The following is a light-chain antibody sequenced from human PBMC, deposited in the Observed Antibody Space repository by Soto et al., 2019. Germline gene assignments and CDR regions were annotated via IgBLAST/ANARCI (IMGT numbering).Light chain of an antibody. J-gene: IGKJ4*01. V-gene: IGKV3-20*01. CDR3: QQYGSSPLT. Sequence: EMVLTQSPGTLSLSPGERATRSCRASQSVTSTYLAWYQQKPGQAPRLLIYGASNRATGIPDRFTGSGSGTDFTLTISRLEPEDFAVYYCQQYGSSPLTFGGGTKVEIK. CDR2: GAS. CDR1: QSVTSTY.